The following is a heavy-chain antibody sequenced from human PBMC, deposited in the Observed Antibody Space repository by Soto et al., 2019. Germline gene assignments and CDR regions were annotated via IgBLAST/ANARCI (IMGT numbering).Heavy chain of an antibody. CDR1: GGSITSSGYY. J-gene: IGHJ4*02. D-gene: IGHD2-2*01. CDR2: TSNSGST. Sequence: QVQLQESGPGLVKPSQTLSLTCTVSGGSITSSGYYWSWIRQHPGEGLEWIGFTSNSGSTSYIPSLKCRVTISVDTSSNQFSLHLKSVTAADTAVYYCARGGGSTKVDYWGQGTLVTVSP. CDR3: ARGGGSTKVDY. V-gene: IGHV4-31*03.